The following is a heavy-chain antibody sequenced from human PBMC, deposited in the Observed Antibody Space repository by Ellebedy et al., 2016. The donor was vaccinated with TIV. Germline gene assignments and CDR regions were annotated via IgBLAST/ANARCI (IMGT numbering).Heavy chain of an antibody. CDR2: INPDSGGT. CDR1: GYTFTANY. Sequence: ASVKVSCKASGYTFTANYLHGVRQAPAKGLEWMGWINPDSGGTNLAQKLQGRVTMTSDTSVNTAYMELTILQSDDTAVYYCARVLRATRGMDVWGQGTTVIVS. J-gene: IGHJ6*02. D-gene: IGHD4/OR15-4a*01. CDR3: ARVLRATRGMDV. V-gene: IGHV1-2*02.